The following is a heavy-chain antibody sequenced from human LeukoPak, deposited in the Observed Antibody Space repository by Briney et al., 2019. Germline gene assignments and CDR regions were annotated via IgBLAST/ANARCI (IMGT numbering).Heavy chain of an antibody. Sequence: GGSLRLSCAASGSTFDNYAMSWVRQTPGKGLEWVSAIGGSGEDTSYADSVKGRFTISRDNSKNTLYLQMNSLRAEDTAVYYCAKVVYGSWRLPFDYWGQGTLVTVSS. J-gene: IGHJ4*02. CDR2: IGGSGEDT. CDR1: GSTFDNYA. V-gene: IGHV3-23*01. CDR3: AKVVYGSWRLPFDY. D-gene: IGHD2-15*01.